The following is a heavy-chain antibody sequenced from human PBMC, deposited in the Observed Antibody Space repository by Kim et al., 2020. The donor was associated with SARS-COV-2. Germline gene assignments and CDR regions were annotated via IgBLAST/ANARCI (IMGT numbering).Heavy chain of an antibody. CDR3: ARGSSPHYYPYNDH. V-gene: IGHV3-23*01. J-gene: IGHJ5*02. CDR2: ISDSGVGT. Sequence: GGSLRLSCAASGFTFSNSAMTWVRQAPGKGLEWVSGISDSGVGTYYADSVKGRFTISRDNSESTLFLQMNSLRVEDTAIYYCARGSSPHYYPYNDHWGQGILVTVSS. CDR1: GFTFSNSA. D-gene: IGHD3-22*01.